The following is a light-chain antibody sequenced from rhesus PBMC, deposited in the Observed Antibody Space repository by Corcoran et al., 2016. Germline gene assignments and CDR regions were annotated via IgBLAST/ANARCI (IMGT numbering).Light chain of an antibody. CDR1: QNIFSN. Sequence: DIQMTQSPSALSASVGDRVTISCRASQNIFSNLAWYQQKPGKAPKLLIYAASSLQTGIPSRFSGSGSGTDFTLTISSLPPDDSAAYYCQHYYDNPFTFGPGTKLDIK. CDR2: AAS. V-gene: IGKV1S12*01. J-gene: IGKJ3*01. CDR3: QHYYDNPFT.